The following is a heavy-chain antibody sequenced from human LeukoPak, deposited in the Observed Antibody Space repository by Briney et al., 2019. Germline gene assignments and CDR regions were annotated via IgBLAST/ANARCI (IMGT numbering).Heavy chain of an antibody. V-gene: IGHV4-39*01. CDR1: GGSISSSSYY. CDR2: IYYSGST. CDR3: ARQVGEADYYYYMDV. Sequence: SETLSLTCTVSGGSISSSSYYWGWIRQPPGKGLEWIGSIYYSGSTYYNPSLKSRVTISVDTSKNQFSLKLSSVTAADTAVYYCARQVGEADYYYYMDVWGKGTTVTVSS. D-gene: IGHD3-10*01. J-gene: IGHJ6*03.